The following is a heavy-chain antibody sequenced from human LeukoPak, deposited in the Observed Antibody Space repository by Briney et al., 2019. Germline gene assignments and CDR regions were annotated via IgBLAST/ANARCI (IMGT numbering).Heavy chain of an antibody. Sequence: GGSLRLSCAASGFTFSNAWMSWVRQAPGRGLEWVGRIKSKTDGGTTDYAAPVKGRFTISRDDSKNTLYLQMNSLKTEDTAVYYCTIDYYGSGSYYTYGMDVWGQGTTVTVSS. J-gene: IGHJ6*02. CDR3: TIDYYGSGSYYTYGMDV. D-gene: IGHD3-10*01. CDR1: GFTFSNAW. V-gene: IGHV3-15*01. CDR2: IKSKTDGGTT.